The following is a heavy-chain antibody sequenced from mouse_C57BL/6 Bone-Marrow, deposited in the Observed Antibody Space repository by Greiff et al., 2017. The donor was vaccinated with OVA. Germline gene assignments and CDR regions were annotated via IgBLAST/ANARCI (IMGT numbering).Heavy chain of an antibody. CDR2: IDPETGGT. J-gene: IGHJ4*01. CDR1: GYTFTDYE. D-gene: IGHD2-4*01. CDR3: TRYGYDYDEGYAMDY. Sequence: VQVVESGAELVRPGASVTLSCKASGYTFTDYEMHWVKQTPVHGLEWIGAIDPETGGTAYNQKFKGKAILTADKSSSTAYMELRSLTSEGSAVYYCTRYGYDYDEGYAMDYWGQGTSVTVSS. V-gene: IGHV1-15*01.